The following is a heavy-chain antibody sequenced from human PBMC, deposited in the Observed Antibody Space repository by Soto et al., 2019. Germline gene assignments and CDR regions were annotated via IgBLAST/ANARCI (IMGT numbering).Heavy chain of an antibody. V-gene: IGHV3-66*01. Sequence: EVQLVESGGGLVQPGGSLRLSCAASGFTVSSNYMSWVRQAPGKGLERVSVIYSGGSTYYADSVKGRFTISRDNSKNTLYPQMNSLRAEDTAVYYCAREGSSSWYGFGWFDPWGQGTLVTVSS. CDR3: AREGSSSWYGFGWFDP. J-gene: IGHJ5*02. CDR1: GFTVSSNY. CDR2: IYSGGST. D-gene: IGHD6-13*01.